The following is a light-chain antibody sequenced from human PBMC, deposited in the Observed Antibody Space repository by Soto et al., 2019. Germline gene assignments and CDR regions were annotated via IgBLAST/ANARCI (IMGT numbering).Light chain of an antibody. CDR1: QGISSY. Sequence: AIRMTQSPSSFSASTGDRVTITWRASQGISSYLAWYQHKPGKAPKLLIYAASTLQSGVPSRFSGSGSGTDFTLTISCLQSEDFATYYCHQYYSYPLTFGGGNKVEIK. CDR2: AAS. V-gene: IGKV1-8*01. J-gene: IGKJ4*01. CDR3: HQYYSYPLT.